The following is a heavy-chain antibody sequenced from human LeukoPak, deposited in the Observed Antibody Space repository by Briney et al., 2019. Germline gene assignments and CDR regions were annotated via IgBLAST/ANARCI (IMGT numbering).Heavy chain of an antibody. J-gene: IGHJ4*02. CDR1: GYTFTTYG. CDR2: ISTYNGNT. CDR3: ARKGFSGHSPGGAEY. Sequence: ASVKVSCKASGYTFTTYGITWVRQAPGQGLEWLGWISTYNGNTNYAQKFQGRVTLTTDTSASIAYLELRSLRSDDTALYYCARKGFSGHSPGGAEYLGQGTLVTVSS. V-gene: IGHV1-18*01. D-gene: IGHD4-23*01.